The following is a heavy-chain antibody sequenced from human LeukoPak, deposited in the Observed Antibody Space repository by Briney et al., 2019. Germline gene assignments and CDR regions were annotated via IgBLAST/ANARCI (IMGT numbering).Heavy chain of an antibody. CDR2: ISGSGGST. Sequence: GGSLRLSCAASGFTFSSYAMSWVRQAPGKGLEWGSAISGSGGSTYYADSVKGRFTISRDNSKNQLYLQMNSLRAEDTAVYYCAKDLGYSSSWYYFDYWGQGTLVTVSS. V-gene: IGHV3-23*01. CDR3: AKDLGYSSSWYYFDY. CDR1: GFTFSSYA. J-gene: IGHJ4*02. D-gene: IGHD6-13*01.